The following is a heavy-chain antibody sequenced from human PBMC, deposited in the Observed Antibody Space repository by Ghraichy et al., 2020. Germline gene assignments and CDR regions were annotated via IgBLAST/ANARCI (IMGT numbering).Heavy chain of an antibody. Sequence: SETLSLTCTVSGGSISSYYWSWIRQPPGKGLEWIGYIYYSGSTNYNPSLKSRVTISVDTSKNQFSLKLSSVTAADTAVYYCARGRGAAAGMGLWYYDYSGMDVWGHGTTVTVSS. J-gene: IGHJ6*02. CDR1: GGSISSYY. D-gene: IGHD6-13*01. CDR3: ARGRGAAAGMGLWYYDYSGMDV. CDR2: IYYSGST. V-gene: IGHV4-59*01.